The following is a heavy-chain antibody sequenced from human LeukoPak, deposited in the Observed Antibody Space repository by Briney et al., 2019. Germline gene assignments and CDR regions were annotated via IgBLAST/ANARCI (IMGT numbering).Heavy chain of an antibody. V-gene: IGHV4-59*01. J-gene: IGHJ5*02. CDR3: ARGCSAGTPHNWFDP. CDR1: GGSISSYY. Sequence: SETLSLTCTVSGGSISSYYWSWIRQPPGKGLEWIGYIYYTGSTNYNPSLKSRVTISIDTSKNQFSLKLSSVTAADTAVYYCARGCSAGTPHNWFDPWGQGTLVTVSS. D-gene: IGHD6-13*01. CDR2: IYYTGST.